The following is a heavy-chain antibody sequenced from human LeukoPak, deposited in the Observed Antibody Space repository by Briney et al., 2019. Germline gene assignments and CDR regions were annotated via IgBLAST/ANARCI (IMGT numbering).Heavy chain of an antibody. CDR3: AREGGPYRPLDY. CDR2: IYYSGST. V-gene: IGHV4-59*12. J-gene: IGHJ4*02. CDR1: GGSISTYY. Sequence: SETLSLTCTVSGGSISTYYWSWIRQPPGKGLEWIGYIYYSGSTNYNPSLKSRVTISTDTFKNQFSLRLTSVTAADTAVYYCAREGGPYRPLDYSGQGTLVTVSS.